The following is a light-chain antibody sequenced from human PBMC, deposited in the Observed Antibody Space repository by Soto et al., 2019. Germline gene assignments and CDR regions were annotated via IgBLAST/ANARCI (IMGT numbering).Light chain of an antibody. Sequence: DIQMTQSPSSLSASVGDRVTITCRASQGISNYLAWYQQKPGKVPKLLIYAASTLQSGLPSRFSGSGSETDFTLTISSLQPEDVATYYCQKYNSAPWTFGQGTKVEIK. CDR3: QKYNSAPWT. CDR2: AAS. V-gene: IGKV1-27*01. J-gene: IGKJ1*01. CDR1: QGISNY.